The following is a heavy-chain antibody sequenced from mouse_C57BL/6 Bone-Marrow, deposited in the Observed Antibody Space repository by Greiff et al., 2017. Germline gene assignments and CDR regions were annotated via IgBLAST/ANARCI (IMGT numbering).Heavy chain of an antibody. J-gene: IGHJ3*01. CDR2: IDPDNGDT. CDR1: GFNFKDDY. V-gene: IGHV14-4*01. Sequence: EVQLQQSGAELVRPGASVKLSCKASGFNFKDDYMHWVKQRPEQGLEWIGWIDPDNGDTKYAQKFQGKATITVDTSSNTAYMQLSSLTSEDTAVYYCTGIAYWGQGTLVTVSS. CDR3: TGIAY.